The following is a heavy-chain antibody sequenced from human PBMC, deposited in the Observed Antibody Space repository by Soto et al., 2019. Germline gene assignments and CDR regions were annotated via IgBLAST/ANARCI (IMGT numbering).Heavy chain of an antibody. Sequence: QVQLVQSGAEVKKPGASVKVSCKASGYTFTSYGISWVRQAPGQGLEWMGWISDYNGNTNYAQKLQGRVTMTTDTSTSTAYMELRSLRSADTAVYYCARDQDDIVVVPAAIDYMDVWGKGTTVTVSS. CDR2: ISDYNGNT. CDR1: GYTFTSYG. J-gene: IGHJ6*03. V-gene: IGHV1-18*01. D-gene: IGHD2-2*02. CDR3: ARDQDDIVVVPAAIDYMDV.